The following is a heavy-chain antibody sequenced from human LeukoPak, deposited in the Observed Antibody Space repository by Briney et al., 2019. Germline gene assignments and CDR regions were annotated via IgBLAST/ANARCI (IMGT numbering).Heavy chain of an antibody. D-gene: IGHD6-19*01. CDR3: AKVLQGIPSGWRGWFDY. Sequence: RTGGSLRLSCAASGFTFSSYAMSWVRQAPGKGLEWVSAIRNSDDNTYYADSVKGRFTISRDNSKNILFLQMNSLRAEDTALYYCAKVLQGIPSGWRGWFDYWGQGSLVTVSS. CDR1: GFTFSSYA. V-gene: IGHV3-23*01. J-gene: IGHJ4*02. CDR2: IRNSDDNT.